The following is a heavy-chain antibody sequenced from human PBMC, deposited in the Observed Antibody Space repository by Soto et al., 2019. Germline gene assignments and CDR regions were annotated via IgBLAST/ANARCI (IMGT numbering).Heavy chain of an antibody. CDR1: GFSLRTSGVG. J-gene: IGHJ5*02. D-gene: IGHD6-19*01. CDR3: AKSGSSGWYGWFDP. CDR2: IYWNDDK. V-gene: IGHV2-5*01. Sequence: SGPTLVNPTQTLTLTCIFSGFSLRTSGVGVGWIRQPPGKALEWLGFIYWNDDKRYSPSLKSRLTMTKDTSKNQVVLTMTNMDPVDTATYYCAKSGSSGWYGWFDPWGQGTLVTVSS.